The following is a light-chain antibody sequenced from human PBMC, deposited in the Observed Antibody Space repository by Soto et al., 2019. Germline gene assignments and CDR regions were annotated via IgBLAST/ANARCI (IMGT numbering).Light chain of an antibody. V-gene: IGKV1-39*01. CDR1: QSISSY. J-gene: IGKJ4*01. CDR3: QQSYSTLFT. CDR2: AAS. Sequence: DIQMTQSPSSLSASVGDRVTITCRASQSISSYLNWYQQKPGKAPKLLIYAASSLQSGVPSRFSGNGSGTDFTLTISSLQPEDFATYYCQQSYSTLFTFGGGTKVEIK.